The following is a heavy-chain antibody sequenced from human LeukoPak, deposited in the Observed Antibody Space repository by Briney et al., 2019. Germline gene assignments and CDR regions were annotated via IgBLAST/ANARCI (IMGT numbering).Heavy chain of an antibody. V-gene: IGHV3-23*01. CDR3: AKGGNIRILDYYYYMDV. CDR1: GFTFSIYA. Sequence: GGSLRLSCAGSGFTFSIYAMTWVRQAPGKGLEWVSSISGRGDSTNYADSVKGRFTISRDNSKNTLYMQMNSQKVEDTAVYYCAKGGNIRILDYYYYMDVWGKGTTVTVSS. D-gene: IGHD2/OR15-2a*01. J-gene: IGHJ6*03. CDR2: ISGRGDST.